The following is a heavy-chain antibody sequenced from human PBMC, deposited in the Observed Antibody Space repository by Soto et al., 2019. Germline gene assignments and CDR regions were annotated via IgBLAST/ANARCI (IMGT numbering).Heavy chain of an antibody. D-gene: IGHD3-16*02. J-gene: IGHJ5*02. V-gene: IGHV4-4*07. CDR1: GDSITPFY. Sequence: QVHLQESGPGLVKPSETVSLTCAVSGDSITPFYWSWFRQPAGGGLEWIGRSSLSGNTDYNPSLRSRLTMSFDTSKSHFSLRLTSVTAADTAVYYCARSSGGVFGIIIEGSNWLAPWGQGSLVTVSS. CDR3: ARSSGGVFGIIIEGSNWLAP. CDR2: SSLSGNT.